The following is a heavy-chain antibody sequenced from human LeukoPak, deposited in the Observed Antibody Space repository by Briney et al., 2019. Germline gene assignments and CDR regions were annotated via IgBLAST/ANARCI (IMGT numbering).Heavy chain of an antibody. CDR1: GFTVSSNY. J-gene: IGHJ4*02. D-gene: IGHD3-10*01. V-gene: IGHV3-66*01. CDR3: ASSKLLWFGEYFDY. CDR2: IYSGGST. Sequence: GSLRLSCAASGFTVSSNYMSWVRQAPGKGLEWVSVIYSGGSTYYADSVKGRFTISRDNSKNTLYLQMNSLRAEDTAVYYCASSKLLWFGEYFDYWGQGTLVTVSS.